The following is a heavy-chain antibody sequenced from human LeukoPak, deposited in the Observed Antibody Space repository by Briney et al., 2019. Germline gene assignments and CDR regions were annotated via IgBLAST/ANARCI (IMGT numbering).Heavy chain of an antibody. D-gene: IGHD2/OR15-2a*01. CDR2: FDPEDGET. J-gene: IGHJ5*02. Sequence: ASVKVSCKVSGFTLTELSMHWVRQAPGKGLEWMGGFDPEDGETIYAQKFQGRVTMTEDTSTDTAYMELTSLRSEATAVYYCATDLLHSSWFDPWGQGTLVTVSS. CDR1: GFTLTELS. CDR3: ATDLLHSSWFDP. V-gene: IGHV1-24*01.